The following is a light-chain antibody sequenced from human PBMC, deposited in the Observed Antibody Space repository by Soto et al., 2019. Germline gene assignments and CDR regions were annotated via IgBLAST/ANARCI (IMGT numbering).Light chain of an antibody. J-gene: IGLJ3*02. CDR3: ETWDSHTRV. Sequence: QLVLTQSSSASASLGSSVTLTCTLGSGHSSNIIAWHQQQPGKAPRYLMKLEGSGSYNKGSEVPDRFSGSSSGADRYLTISNLQSEDEADYYCETWDSHTRVFGGGTKLTVL. V-gene: IGLV4-60*03. CDR2: LEGSGSY. CDR1: SGHSSNI.